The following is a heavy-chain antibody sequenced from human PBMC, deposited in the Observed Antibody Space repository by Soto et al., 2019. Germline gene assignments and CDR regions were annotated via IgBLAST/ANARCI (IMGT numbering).Heavy chain of an antibody. Sequence: GGSLRLSCAASGFTFSSYGMHWVRQAPGKGLEWVAVISYDGSNKYYADSVKGRFTISRDNSKNTLYLQMNSLRAEDTAVYYCAKDRDIVLVPAANDGMDVWGQGTTVTVSS. CDR3: AKDRDIVLVPAANDGMDV. CDR1: GFTFSSYG. CDR2: ISYDGSNK. V-gene: IGHV3-30*18. J-gene: IGHJ6*02. D-gene: IGHD2-2*01.